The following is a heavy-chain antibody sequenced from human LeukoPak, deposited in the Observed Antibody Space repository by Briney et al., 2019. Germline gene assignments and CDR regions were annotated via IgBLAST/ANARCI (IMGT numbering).Heavy chain of an antibody. CDR3: ARSGPMVRGVLLKFFDY. CDR2: IYCRGST. Sequence: SETLSLTCTVPGCPISSYYWSWIRQPPGKGLELIGYIYCRGSTNYNPSLKSRVTISVDTSKNQFSLKLSSVTAADTAVYYWARSGPMVRGVLLKFFDYWGQGTLVTVSS. D-gene: IGHD3-10*01. V-gene: IGHV4-59*01. CDR1: GCPISSYY. J-gene: IGHJ4*02.